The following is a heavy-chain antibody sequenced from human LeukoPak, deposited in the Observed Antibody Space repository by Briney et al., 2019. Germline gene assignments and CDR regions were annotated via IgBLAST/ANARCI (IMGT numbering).Heavy chain of an antibody. Sequence: SETLSLTCAVYGGSISSYYWSWIRQPPGKGLEWIGYIYYSGSTNYNPSLKSRVTISVDTSKNQFSLKLSSVTAADTAVYYCARGKSYYGSGSYYNQYYYYGMDVWGQGTTVTVSS. CDR1: GGSISSYY. J-gene: IGHJ6*02. D-gene: IGHD3-10*01. CDR3: ARGKSYYGSGSYYNQYYYYGMDV. CDR2: IYYSGST. V-gene: IGHV4-59*01.